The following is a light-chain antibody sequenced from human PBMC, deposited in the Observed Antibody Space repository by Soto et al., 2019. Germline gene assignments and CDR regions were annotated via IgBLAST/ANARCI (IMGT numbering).Light chain of an antibody. CDR1: QSVSNY. V-gene: IGKV3-11*01. J-gene: IGKJ2*01. CDR2: DTT. CDR3: QQRRNFPYT. Sequence: ETLLTQSPGTLSLSPGERATLSCRASQSVSNYLAWFQQKPGQAPRLLIFDTTNRAPGTPARFSGSGSVTDFTLTISSLEPEDFAVYYCQQRRNFPYTFGQGTKLEIK.